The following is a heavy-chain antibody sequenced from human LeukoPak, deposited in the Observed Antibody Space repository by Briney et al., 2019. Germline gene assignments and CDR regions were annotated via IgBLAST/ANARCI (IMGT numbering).Heavy chain of an antibody. CDR3: VRAVGGNDGRTFGY. CDR2: ASSDGSIT. V-gene: IGHV3-74*01. Sequence: GGSLRLSCAASGFTFSSYWMHWVRQAPGKGLVWVSRASSDGSITDYTDSVKGRFTISRDNAKNTLYLQMNSLRAEDTAMYYCVRAVGGNDGRTFGYWAQGTLVTVSS. CDR1: GFTFSSYW. J-gene: IGHJ4*02. D-gene: IGHD3-3*01.